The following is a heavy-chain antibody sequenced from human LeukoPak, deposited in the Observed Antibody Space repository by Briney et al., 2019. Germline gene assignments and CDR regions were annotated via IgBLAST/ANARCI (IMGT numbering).Heavy chain of an antibody. CDR1: GFTFSDYY. Sequence: GGSLRLSCAASGFTFSDYYMSWIRQAPGKGLEWVSYISSSGSGISYADSVKGRFTISRDNAKNSLYLQMNSLRAEDTAVYYCAKDHDFWSGYTDYWGQGTLVTVSS. CDR2: ISSSGSGI. V-gene: IGHV3-11*01. J-gene: IGHJ4*02. CDR3: AKDHDFWSGYTDY. D-gene: IGHD3-3*01.